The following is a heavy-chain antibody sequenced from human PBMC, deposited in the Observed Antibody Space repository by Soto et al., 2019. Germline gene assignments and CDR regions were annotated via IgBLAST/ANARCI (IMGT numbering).Heavy chain of an antibody. CDR1: GGTFSSYA. Sequence: SVKVSCKASGGTFSSYAISWVRQAPGQGLEWMGGIIPIFGTANYAQKFQGRVTLTADESTSTAYMELSSLRSEDTAVYYCARDNSYCSGGSCYSAGLNYFDYWGQGTLVTVSS. CDR2: IIPIFGTA. J-gene: IGHJ4*02. V-gene: IGHV1-69*13. D-gene: IGHD2-15*01. CDR3: ARDNSYCSGGSCYSAGLNYFDY.